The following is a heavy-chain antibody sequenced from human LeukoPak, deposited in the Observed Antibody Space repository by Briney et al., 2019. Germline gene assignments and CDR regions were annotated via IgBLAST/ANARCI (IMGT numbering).Heavy chain of an antibody. Sequence: SETLSLTCAVYGGSFSGYYWSWIRQPPGKGLEWIGEINHSGSTNYAPSLKSRVTISVDTSKNQFSLKLSSVTAADTAVYYCARAWSCSGGSGYGALGYWGQGTLVTVSS. J-gene: IGHJ4*02. CDR2: INHSGST. CDR1: GGSFSGYY. D-gene: IGHD2-15*01. V-gene: IGHV4-34*01. CDR3: ARAWSCSGGSGYGALGY.